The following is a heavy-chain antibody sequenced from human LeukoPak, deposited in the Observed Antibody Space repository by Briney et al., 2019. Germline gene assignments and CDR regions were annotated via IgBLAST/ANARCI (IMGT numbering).Heavy chain of an antibody. CDR2: IRYDGSNK. D-gene: IGHD6-13*01. J-gene: IGHJ4*02. V-gene: IGHV3-30*02. Sequence: GGSLRLSCAASGFTFSSYGMHWVRQAPGKGLEWVAFIRYDGSNKYYADSVKGRFTISRDNSKNTLYLQMNSLRAEDTAVYYCAKESIAAAGSLDYWGQGTLVTVSS. CDR1: GFTFSSYG. CDR3: AKESIAAAGSLDY.